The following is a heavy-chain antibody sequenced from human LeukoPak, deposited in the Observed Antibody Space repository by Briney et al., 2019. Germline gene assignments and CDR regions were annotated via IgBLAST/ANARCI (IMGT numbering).Heavy chain of an antibody. D-gene: IGHD5-12*01. CDR3: ARGGSGYALNWFDP. Sequence: SETLSLTCTVSGGSVGSYYWSWIRQPPGKGLEWIGHISYSGSTNYNPSLKSRVTISVDTSKNQFSLKLSSVTAADTAVYYCARGGSGYALNWFDPWGQGTLVTVSS. V-gene: IGHV4-59*02. CDR1: GGSVGSYY. CDR2: ISYSGST. J-gene: IGHJ5*02.